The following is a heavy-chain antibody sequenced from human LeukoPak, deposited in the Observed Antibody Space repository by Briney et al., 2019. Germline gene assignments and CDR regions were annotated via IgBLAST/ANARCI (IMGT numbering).Heavy chain of an antibody. J-gene: IGHJ6*02. Sequence: GGSLRLSCAASGFTFSSHEMNWVRQAPGKGLEWVSYISSSGSTIYYADSVKGRFTISRDNAKNSLYLQMNSLRAEDTAVYYCARTGGGYYYYGMDVWGQGTTVTVSS. V-gene: IGHV3-48*03. D-gene: IGHD3-16*01. CDR2: ISSSGSTI. CDR1: GFTFSSHE. CDR3: ARTGGGYYYYGMDV.